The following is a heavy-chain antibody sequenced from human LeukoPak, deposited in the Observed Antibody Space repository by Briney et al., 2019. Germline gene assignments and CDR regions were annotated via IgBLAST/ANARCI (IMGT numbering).Heavy chain of an antibody. V-gene: IGHV4-39*01. D-gene: IGHD3-10*01. Sequence: PSETLSLTCTVSGGSISSSSYYWDWIRQPPGKGLEWIGSIYYSGSTYYNPSLKSRVTISVDTSRNQFSLKLSSVTAADTAVYYCAPLGLHGELLDGWFDPWGQGTLVTVSS. CDR3: APLGLHGELLDGWFDP. CDR1: GGSISSSSYY. J-gene: IGHJ5*02. CDR2: IYYSGST.